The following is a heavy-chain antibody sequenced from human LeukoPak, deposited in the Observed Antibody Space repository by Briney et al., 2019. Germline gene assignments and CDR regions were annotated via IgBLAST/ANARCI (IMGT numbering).Heavy chain of an antibody. J-gene: IGHJ4*02. Sequence: GGSLRLSCAASGFTFSSYSMNWVRQAPGKGLEWVSSISSSSSYIYYADSVKGRFTISRDNAKNSLYLQMNSLRAEDTAVYYCAKDLSYSTDWPYFDSWGQGTLVTVSS. CDR3: AKDLSYSTDWPYFDS. CDR1: GFTFSSYS. CDR2: ISSSSSYI. V-gene: IGHV3-21*01. D-gene: IGHD6-19*01.